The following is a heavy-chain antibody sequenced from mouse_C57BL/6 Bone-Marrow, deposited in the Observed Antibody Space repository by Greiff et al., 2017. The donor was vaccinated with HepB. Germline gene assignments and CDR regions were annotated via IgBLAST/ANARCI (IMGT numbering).Heavy chain of an antibody. CDR3: TRDKDYDYDGGRFDD. V-gene: IGHV5-9-1*02. J-gene: IGHJ2*01. CDR1: GFTFSSYA. Sequence: EVKLMESGEGLVKPGGSLKLSCAASGFTFSSYAMSWVRQTPEKRLEWVAYISSGGDYIYYADTVKGRFTISRDNARNTLYLQMSSLKSEDTAMYYCTRDKDYDYDGGRFDDWGQGTTLTVSS. D-gene: IGHD2-4*01. CDR2: ISSGGDYI.